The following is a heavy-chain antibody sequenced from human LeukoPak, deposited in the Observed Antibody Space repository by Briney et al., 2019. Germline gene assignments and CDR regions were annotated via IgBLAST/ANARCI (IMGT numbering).Heavy chain of an antibody. CDR2: IIPIFGTA. V-gene: IGHV1-69*05. Sequence: SVKVSCKASGGTFSSYAISWVRQAPGQGLEWMGGIIPIFGTANYAQKFQGRVTITTDESTSTAYMELSSLRSEDTAVYYCARERDYYDSSGYFVYWGQGTLVTVSS. D-gene: IGHD3-22*01. J-gene: IGHJ4*02. CDR3: ARERDYYDSSGYFVY. CDR1: GGTFSSYA.